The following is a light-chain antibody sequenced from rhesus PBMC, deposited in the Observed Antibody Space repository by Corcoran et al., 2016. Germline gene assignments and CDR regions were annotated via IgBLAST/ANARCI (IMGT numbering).Light chain of an antibody. CDR1: QSVSSS. CDR2: GAS. J-gene: IGKJ2*01. Sequence: GSQSVSSSLAWHQQKPGQAPRLLIYGASSRATGIPDRFSGSGSGTEFTLTISSLEPEDFAVYYCPQYSNWPQYSFGQGTKVEIK. CDR3: PQYSNWPQYS. V-gene: IGKV3-42*02.